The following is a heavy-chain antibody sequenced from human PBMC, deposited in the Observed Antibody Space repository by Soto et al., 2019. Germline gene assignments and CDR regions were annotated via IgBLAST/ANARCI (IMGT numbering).Heavy chain of an antibody. CDR2: INHSGST. CDR3: ARPGSIAARNWFDP. J-gene: IGHJ5*02. V-gene: IGHV4-34*01. D-gene: IGHD6-6*01. CDR1: GGSFSGYY. Sequence: SETLSLTYAVYGGSFSGYYWSWIRQPPGKGLEWIGEINHSGSTNYNPSLKSRVTISVDTSKNQFSLKLSSVTAADTAVYYCARPGSIAARNWFDPWGQGTLVTVSS.